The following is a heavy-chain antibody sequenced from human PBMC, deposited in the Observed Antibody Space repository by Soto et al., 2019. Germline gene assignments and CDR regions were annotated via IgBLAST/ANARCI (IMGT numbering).Heavy chain of an antibody. V-gene: IGHV1-18*01. CDR3: AKVPLPFYSGYENSFDY. CDR1: GYTFTSYG. D-gene: IGHD5-12*01. CDR2: ISAYNGNT. Sequence: GASVKVSCKASGYTFTSYGISWVRQAPGQGLEWMGWISAYNGNTNYAQKLQGRVTMTTDTSTSTAYMELRSLRSDDTAVYYCAKVPLPFYSGYENSFDYWGQGTLVTVSS. J-gene: IGHJ4*02.